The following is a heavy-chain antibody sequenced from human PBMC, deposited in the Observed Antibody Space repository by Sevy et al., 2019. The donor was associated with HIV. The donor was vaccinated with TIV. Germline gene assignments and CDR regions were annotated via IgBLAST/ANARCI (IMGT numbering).Heavy chain of an antibody. CDR3: AKDHYDYRTGYYVYYGMDV. D-gene: IGHD3-3*01. Sequence: WGSLRLSCAASGFRFSDYGMHWVCQAPGKGLERVSLIRFDGSMKYIADSVKDRFTISRDKVKDKLFLKMNSLIPEDTAVYYCAKDHYDYRTGYYVYYGMDVWGKGTTVTVSS. J-gene: IGHJ6*04. CDR1: GFRFSDYG. V-gene: IGHV3-30*02. CDR2: IRFDGSMK.